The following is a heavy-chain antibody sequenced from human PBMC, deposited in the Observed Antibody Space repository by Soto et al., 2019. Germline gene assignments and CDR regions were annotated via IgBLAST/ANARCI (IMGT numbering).Heavy chain of an antibody. J-gene: IGHJ6*02. CDR1: GYTFTSYG. D-gene: IGHD2-15*01. CDR2: ISAYNGNT. Sequence: ASVKVSCKXSGYTFTSYGISWVRQAPGQGLEWMGWISAYNGNTNYAQKLQGRVTMTTDTSTSTAYMELRSLRSDDTAVYYCARAQYCSGGSCRFIPRVQGKFYYYGMDVWGQGTTVTVSS. CDR3: ARAQYCSGGSCRFIPRVQGKFYYYGMDV. V-gene: IGHV1-18*04.